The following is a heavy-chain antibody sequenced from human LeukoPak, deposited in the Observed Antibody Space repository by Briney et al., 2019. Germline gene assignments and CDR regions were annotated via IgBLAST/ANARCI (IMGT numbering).Heavy chain of an antibody. CDR2: ISGSGGST. CDR1: GFTFSSYA. V-gene: IGHV3-23*01. J-gene: IGHJ6*03. D-gene: IGHD3-22*01. Sequence: GGSLRLSCAASGFTFSSYAMSWVRQAPGKGLEWVSVISGSGGSTYYADSVKGRFTISRDNSKNTLYLQMNSLRAEDTAVYYCARLYYYDSSGSSYYYYYYMDVWGKGTTVTVSS. CDR3: ARLYYYDSSGSSYYYYYYMDV.